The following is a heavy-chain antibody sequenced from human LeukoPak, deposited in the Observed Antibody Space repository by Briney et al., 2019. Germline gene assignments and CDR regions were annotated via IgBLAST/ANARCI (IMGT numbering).Heavy chain of an antibody. Sequence: SETLSLTCSVSNGSISTTYWSWIRQPPGKGLEWIGNIHYSGNTNYNSSLMSRVTISVDTSKNQFSLKMISVTTADTAVYFCARGGWFHDRWGQGTLVTVSS. CDR1: NGSISTTY. V-gene: IGHV4-59*01. CDR3: ARGGWFHDR. CDR2: IHYSGNT. D-gene: IGHD6-19*01. J-gene: IGHJ5*02.